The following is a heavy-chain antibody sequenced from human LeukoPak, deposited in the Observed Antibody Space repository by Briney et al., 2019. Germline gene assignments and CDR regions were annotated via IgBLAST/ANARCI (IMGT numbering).Heavy chain of an antibody. CDR2: IIPFRGTV. V-gene: IGHV1-69*04. J-gene: IGHJ3*02. CDR1: GGTFSSYA. Sequence: SVKVSCKASGGTFSSYALSWVRQAPGQGLEWMGRIIPFRGTVNHAQRFQGRVTITADKSTGTAYVELSSLRSDDTAVYYCARDLPGTDDAFDIWGQGTMVTVSS. D-gene: IGHD2-2*01. CDR3: ARDLPGTDDAFDI.